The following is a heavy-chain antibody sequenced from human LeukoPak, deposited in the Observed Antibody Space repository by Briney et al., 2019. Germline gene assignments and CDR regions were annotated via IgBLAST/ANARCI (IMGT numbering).Heavy chain of an antibody. CDR1: GFTFSSYW. Sequence: GGSLRPSCAASGFTFSSYWMNWVRQAPGKGLEWVACIKEDGSEKYYVGSVKGRFTISRDNARHSLFLQMTSLRAEDTAVYYCARNWGHFDFWGQGSLVTVSS. J-gene: IGHJ4*02. CDR3: ARNWGHFDF. V-gene: IGHV3-7*04. D-gene: IGHD7-27*01. CDR2: IKEDGSEK.